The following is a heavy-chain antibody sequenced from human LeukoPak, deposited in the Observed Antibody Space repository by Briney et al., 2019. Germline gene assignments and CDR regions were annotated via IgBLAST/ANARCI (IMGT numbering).Heavy chain of an antibody. Sequence: GGSLRLSCAASGFTFSSYSMTWVRQAPGKGLEWVSSISGNSRYIYYADSMRGRFTISRDNAKNSLYLQMNSLKPEDTAVYYCARVAEAAAFDSWGQRTLVTVSS. CDR3: ARVAEAAAFDS. V-gene: IGHV3-21*06. J-gene: IGHJ4*02. CDR1: GFTFSSYS. CDR2: ISGNSRYI. D-gene: IGHD6-13*01.